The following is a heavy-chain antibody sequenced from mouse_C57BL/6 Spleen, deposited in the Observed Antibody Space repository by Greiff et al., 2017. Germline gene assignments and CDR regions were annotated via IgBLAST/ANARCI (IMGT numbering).Heavy chain of an antibody. Sequence: QVQLQQPGPELVKPGASVKISCKASGYAFSSSWMNWVKQRPGKGLEWIGRIYPGDGDTNYNGKFKGKATLTADKSSSTAYMQLSSLTSEDSAVYFCARRYGSSYWYFDVWGTGTTVTVSS. V-gene: IGHV1-82*01. J-gene: IGHJ1*03. D-gene: IGHD1-1*01. CDR2: IYPGDGDT. CDR3: ARRYGSSYWYFDV. CDR1: GYAFSSSW.